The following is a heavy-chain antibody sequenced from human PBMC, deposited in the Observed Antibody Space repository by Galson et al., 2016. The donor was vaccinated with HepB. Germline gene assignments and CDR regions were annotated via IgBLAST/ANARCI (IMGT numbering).Heavy chain of an antibody. CDR2: VHHSGST. CDR1: GYSISNGFF. CDR3: ARNGGGGPHTCDF. D-gene: IGHD3-16*01. V-gene: IGHV4-38-2*01. Sequence: ETLSLTCAVSGYSISNGFFWGWIRQPPGKDLEWIASVHHSGSTYYNPSLKSRVTISIDTPKNQFSLKLGSVTAADTAVYSCARNGGGGPHTCDFWTQGTLVTVSS. J-gene: IGHJ4*02.